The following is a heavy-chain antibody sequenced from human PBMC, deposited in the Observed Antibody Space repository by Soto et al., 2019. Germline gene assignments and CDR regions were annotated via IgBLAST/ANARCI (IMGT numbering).Heavy chain of an antibody. CDR1: GFTFSSYG. V-gene: IGHV3-30*18. D-gene: IGHD2-2*02. J-gene: IGHJ4*02. Sequence: PGVSLRLSCAASGFTFSSYGMHWVRQAPGKGLEWVAVISYDGSNKYYTDSVEGRFTISRDNSKNTLYLQMNSLRAEDTAVYYCXKDWQIYTHIPHYYFDYWGQGTLVTVSS. CDR2: ISYDGSNK. CDR3: XKDWQIYTHIPHYYFDY.